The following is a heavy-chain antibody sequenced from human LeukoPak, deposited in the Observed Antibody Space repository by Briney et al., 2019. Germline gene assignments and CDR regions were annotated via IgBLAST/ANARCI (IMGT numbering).Heavy chain of an antibody. D-gene: IGHD3-16*01. J-gene: IGHJ4*02. V-gene: IGHV3-74*01. CDR2: INSDGSSA. CDR1: GFTFSSYW. Sequence: GGSLRLSCAASGFTFSSYWMHWVRQAPGKGLVWVSRINSDGSSAIYADSVKGRFTISRDNAKNSLYLEMNSLRAEDTGLYHCARDMKGNLDYWGQGTLVTVSS. CDR3: ARDMKGNLDY.